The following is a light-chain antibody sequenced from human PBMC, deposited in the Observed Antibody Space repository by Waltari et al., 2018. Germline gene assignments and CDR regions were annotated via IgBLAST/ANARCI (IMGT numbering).Light chain of an antibody. CDR3: QQYYNTPFT. CDR1: QSVLYSSNNKNY. V-gene: IGKV4-1*01. J-gene: IGKJ3*01. CDR2: WAS. Sequence: IVMTQSTDSLAVSLGERAPINCKSSQSVLYSSNNKNYLAWYQQKPGQPPKLLIYWASTRESGVPDRFSGSGSGTDFTLTINSLQAEDVAVYYCQQYYNTPFTFAPGTKVEFK.